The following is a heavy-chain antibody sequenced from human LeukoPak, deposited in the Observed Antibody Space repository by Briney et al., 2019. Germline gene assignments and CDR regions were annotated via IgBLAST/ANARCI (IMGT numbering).Heavy chain of an antibody. CDR2: VYYSGST. J-gene: IGHJ5*02. Sequence: SETLSLTCTVSGGSISSSSYYWGWIRQPPGKGLEWIGSVYYSGSTYYNPSLKSRVTISVDTSKNQFSLKLSSVTAGDRAGYYCARRCSSTSCYAWFDPWGQGTLVTVSS. D-gene: IGHD2-2*01. CDR3: ARRCSSTSCYAWFDP. V-gene: IGHV4-39*01. CDR1: GGSISSSSYY.